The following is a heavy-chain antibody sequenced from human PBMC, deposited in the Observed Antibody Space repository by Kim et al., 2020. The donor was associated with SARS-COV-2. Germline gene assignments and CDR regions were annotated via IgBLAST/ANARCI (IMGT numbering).Heavy chain of an antibody. D-gene: IGHD1-26*01. J-gene: IGHJ4*02. CDR3: AKDGASGSSYYFDY. Sequence: ADSLKGRFTISRDNAKNSLYLQMNSLRAEDTALYYCAKDGASGSSYYFDYWGQGTLVTVSS. V-gene: IGHV3-9*01.